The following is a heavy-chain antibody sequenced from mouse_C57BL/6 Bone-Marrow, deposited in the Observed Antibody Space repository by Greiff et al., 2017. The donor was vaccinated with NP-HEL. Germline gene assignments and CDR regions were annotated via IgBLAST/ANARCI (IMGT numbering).Heavy chain of an antibody. CDR1: GFTFSSYG. Sequence: EVKLVESGGDLVKPGGSLKLSCAASGFTFSSYGMSWVRQTPDKRLEWVATISSGGSYTYYPDSVKGRFTISRDNAKNTLYLQMSSLTSEDTAMYYCARHYSNTGYFDVWGTGTTVTVSS. V-gene: IGHV5-6*01. CDR2: ISSGGSYT. CDR3: ARHYSNTGYFDV. J-gene: IGHJ1*03. D-gene: IGHD2-5*01.